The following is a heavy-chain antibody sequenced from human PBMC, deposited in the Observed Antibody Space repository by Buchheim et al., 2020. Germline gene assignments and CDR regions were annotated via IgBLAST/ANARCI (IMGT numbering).Heavy chain of an antibody. V-gene: IGHV4-31*03. Sequence: QVQLQESGPGLVKPSQTLSLTCTVSGGPITSPTHYWTWIRHLPGKGLEWMGYIYYSGTTYYSPSLKSRVTMSVATSKNQFSLRLDSVTAADTAVYYCARDYSGTWDWGQGTL. CDR3: ARDYSGTWD. J-gene: IGHJ4*02. CDR2: IYYSGTT. D-gene: IGHD6-13*01. CDR1: GGPITSPTHY.